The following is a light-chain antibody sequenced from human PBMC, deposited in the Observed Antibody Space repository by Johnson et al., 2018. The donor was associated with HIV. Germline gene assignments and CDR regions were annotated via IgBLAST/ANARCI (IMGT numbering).Light chain of an antibody. CDR1: SSNIGENF. Sequence: QSVLTQPPSVSAAPGQKVTFSCSGSSSNIGENFVSWYQHLPGTAPKLLIYENNKRPSGIPDRFSGSKSGTSATLGITGLQTGDEADYYCGTWDNSLRAGFFGTGTKVTVL. CDR3: GTWDNSLRAGF. CDR2: ENN. J-gene: IGLJ1*01. V-gene: IGLV1-51*02.